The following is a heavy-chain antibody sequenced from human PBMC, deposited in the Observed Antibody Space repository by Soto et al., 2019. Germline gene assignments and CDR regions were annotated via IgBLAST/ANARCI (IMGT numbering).Heavy chain of an antibody. J-gene: IGHJ5*02. V-gene: IGHV4-39*01. D-gene: IGHD6-25*01. CDR2: MYYSGTT. Sequence: QLQLQESGPGLVKPSETLSLTCTVSGGSISSSDFYWGWLRQTPGKGLEFIGSMYYSGTTNYNPSLKSRVTISVDTSKNQFTLKWISVTAADTAVYYCAVVDSTGNWFDPWGEGALVTVSS. CDR1: GGSISSSDFY. CDR3: AVVDSTGNWFDP.